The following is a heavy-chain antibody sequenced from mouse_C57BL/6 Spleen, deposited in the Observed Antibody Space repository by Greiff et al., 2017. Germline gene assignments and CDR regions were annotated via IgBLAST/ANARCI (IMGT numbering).Heavy chain of an antibody. V-gene: IGHV5-9-1*02. CDR1: GFTFSSYA. J-gene: IGHJ4*01. CDR3: TRSYDYDGRVYAMDY. Sequence: EVKLVESGEGLVKPGGSLKLSCAASGFTFSSYAMSWVRQTPEKRLEWVAYISSGGDYSYYADTVKGRFTISRDNARNTLYLQMSSLKSEDTAMYYCTRSYDYDGRVYAMDYWGQGTSVTVSS. D-gene: IGHD2-4*01. CDR2: ISSGGDYS.